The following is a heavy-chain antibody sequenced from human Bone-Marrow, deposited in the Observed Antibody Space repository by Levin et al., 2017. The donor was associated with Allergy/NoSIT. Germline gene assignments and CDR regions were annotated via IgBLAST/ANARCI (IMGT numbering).Heavy chain of an antibody. CDR2: ISYDGSNK. CDR3: ARDEFGGRAVAVFSYAFDI. CDR1: GFTFSSYA. D-gene: IGHD6-19*01. J-gene: IGHJ3*02. Sequence: GGSLRLSCAASGFTFSSYAMHWVRQAPGKGLEWVAVISYDGSNKYYADSVKGRFTISRDNSKNTLYLQMNSLRAEDTAVYYCARDEFGGRAVAVFSYAFDIWGQGTMVTVSS. V-gene: IGHV3-30-3*01.